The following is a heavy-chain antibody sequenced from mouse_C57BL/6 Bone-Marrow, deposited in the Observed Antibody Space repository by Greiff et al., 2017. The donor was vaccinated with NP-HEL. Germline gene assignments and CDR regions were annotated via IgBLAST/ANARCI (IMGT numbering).Heavy chain of an antibody. D-gene: IGHD4-1*01. J-gene: IGHJ3*01. V-gene: IGHV5-6*01. Sequence: VQLKESGGDLVKPGGSLKLSCAASGFTFSSYGMSWVRQTPDKRLEWVATISSGGSYTYYPDSVKGRYTISRDNAKNTLYLQMSSLKSEDTAMYYCASPNWAWFAYWGQGTLVTVSA. CDR1: GFTFSSYG. CDR3: ASPNWAWFAY. CDR2: ISSGGSYT.